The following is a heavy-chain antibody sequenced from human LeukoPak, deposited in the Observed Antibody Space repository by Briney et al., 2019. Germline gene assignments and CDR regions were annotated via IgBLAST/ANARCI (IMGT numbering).Heavy chain of an antibody. D-gene: IGHD3-3*01. CDR1: GGSISSYY. J-gene: IGHJ4*02. CDR2: IYYSGST. V-gene: IGHV4-59*01. Sequence: SETLSLTCTVSGGSISSYYWSWIRQPPGKGLEWIGYIYYSGSTNYNPSLKSRVTISVDTSKNQFSLKLSSVTAADTAVYYCARMRDDFWGGYKKAIYFDYWGQGTLVTVSS. CDR3: ARMRDDFWGGYKKAIYFDY.